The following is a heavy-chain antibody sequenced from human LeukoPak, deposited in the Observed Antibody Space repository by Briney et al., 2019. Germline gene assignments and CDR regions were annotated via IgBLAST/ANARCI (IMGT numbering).Heavy chain of an antibody. D-gene: IGHD1-1*01. CDR2: ISYDGRQK. J-gene: IGHJ2*01. CDR1: GFAFSEYA. V-gene: IGHV3-30-3*01. CDR3: ARVTTEYFDL. Sequence: GGSLRLSCAASGFAFSEYAMHWVRQAPGKGLEWVAVISYDGRQKYYGDSVKGRFTISRDNPKNTLYLQMNSLRDDDTAVYYCARVTTEYFDLWGRGTLVTVSS.